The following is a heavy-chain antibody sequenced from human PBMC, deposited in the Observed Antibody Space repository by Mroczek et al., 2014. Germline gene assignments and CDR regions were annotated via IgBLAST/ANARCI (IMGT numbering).Heavy chain of an antibody. J-gene: IGHJ5*02. V-gene: IGHV4-59*01. D-gene: IGHD4-17*01. CDR3: ARGGGIMTTVTISWFDP. CDR2: IYYSGST. Sequence: QVQLQESGPGLVKPSETLSLTCTVSGGSISSYYWSWIRQPPGKGLEWIGYIYYSGSTNYNPSLKSRVTISVDTSKNQFSLKLSSVTAADTAVYYCARGGGIMTTVTISWFDPGAREPWSPSPQ. CDR1: GGSISSYY.